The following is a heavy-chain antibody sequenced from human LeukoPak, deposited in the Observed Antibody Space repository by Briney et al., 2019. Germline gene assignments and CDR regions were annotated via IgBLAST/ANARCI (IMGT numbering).Heavy chain of an antibody. CDR2: INPNSGGT. D-gene: IGHD2-2*02. CDR3: ARVPEGYCSRTSCYTSDY. V-gene: IGHV1-2*02. J-gene: IGHJ4*02. CDR1: GYTFTGYY. Sequence: ASVKVSCKASGYTFTGYYMHWVRQAPGQGLEWMGWINPNSGGTNYAQKFQGRVTMTRDTSISTAYMELSRLRPDDTAVYYCARVPEGYCSRTSCYTSDYWGQGTLVTVSS.